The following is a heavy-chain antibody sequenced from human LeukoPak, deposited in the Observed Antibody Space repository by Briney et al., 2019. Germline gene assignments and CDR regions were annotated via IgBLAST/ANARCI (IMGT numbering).Heavy chain of an antibody. D-gene: IGHD1/OR15-1a*01. V-gene: IGHV1-18*01. CDR2: ISAYNGYT. CDR1: GYTFTTYD. CDR3: ARVGTGTRSFDS. J-gene: IGHJ4*02. Sequence: GASVKVSCKTSGYTFTTYDINWVRQAPGKGLEWMGRISAYNGYTNYGQKFQGRVTMTTDTSTNTAYMELRSLRSDDTAVYYCARVGTGTRSFDSWGQGTLVTVSS.